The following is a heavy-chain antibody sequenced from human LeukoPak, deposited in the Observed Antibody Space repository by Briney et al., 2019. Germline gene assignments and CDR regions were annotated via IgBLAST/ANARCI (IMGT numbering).Heavy chain of an antibody. V-gene: IGHV4-59*01. CDR1: GGSISSYY. D-gene: IGHD6-13*01. J-gene: IGHJ2*01. CDR3: ARGEPRIARPGAPPFDL. CDR2: VYYSGST. Sequence: SETLSLTCTVSGGSISSYYWQWIRQPPGNRLEWIGYVYYSGSTDYNPSLKSRVTISVDTSKNQFSLKLTSVTAADTAVYYCARGEPRIARPGAPPFDLWGRGILVTVSS.